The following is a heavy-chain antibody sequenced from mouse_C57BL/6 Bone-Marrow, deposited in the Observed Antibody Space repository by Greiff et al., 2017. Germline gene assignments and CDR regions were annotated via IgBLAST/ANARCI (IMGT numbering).Heavy chain of an antibody. V-gene: IGHV1-55*01. CDR2: IYPGSGST. Sequence: VQLQQPGAELVKPGASVKMSCKASGYTFTSYWITWVKQRPGPGLEWIADIYPGSGSTNYNEKFKSKATLTVDTSSSSAYMPLSSLTSWGSAVYYCARQAWFGYWGQGALVTVSA. CDR3: ARQAWFGY. CDR1: GYTFTSYW. J-gene: IGHJ3*01.